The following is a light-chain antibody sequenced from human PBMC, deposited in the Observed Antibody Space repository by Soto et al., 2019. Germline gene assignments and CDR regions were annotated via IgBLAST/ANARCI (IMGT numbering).Light chain of an antibody. J-gene: IGLJ1*01. CDR3: GSWDSSLSAYV. CDR1: SIEVGGYNY. CDR2: EVS. V-gene: IGLV2-14*01. Sequence: QSALTQPASVSGSPVQSIAISCTGTSIEVGGYNYVSWYQQHPGKAPKLMISEVSNRPSGIPDRFSGSKSGTSATLGITGFQTGDEADYYCGSWDSSLSAYVFGTGTKVTV.